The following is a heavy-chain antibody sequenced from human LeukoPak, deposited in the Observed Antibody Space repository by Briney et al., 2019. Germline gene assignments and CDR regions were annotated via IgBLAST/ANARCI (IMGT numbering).Heavy chain of an antibody. V-gene: IGHV1-2*02. CDR3: ARVRPIYDSSGPIREAFDI. CDR1: GYTFTGYY. CDR2: INPNSGGT. J-gene: IGHJ3*02. D-gene: IGHD3-22*01. Sequence: ASVKVSCKASGYTFTGYYMHWVRQAPGQGLEWMGWINPNSGGTNYAQKFQGRVTMTRDTSISTAYMELSRLRSDDTAVYYCARVRPIYDSSGPIREAFDIWGQGTMVTVSS.